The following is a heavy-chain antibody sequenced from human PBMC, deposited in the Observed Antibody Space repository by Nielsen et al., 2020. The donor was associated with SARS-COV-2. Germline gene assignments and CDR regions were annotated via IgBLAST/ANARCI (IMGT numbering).Heavy chain of an antibody. CDR2: IIPIFGTA. CDR1: GGTFSSYA. D-gene: IGHD1-26*01. CDR3: ARDRGSYYRSNWFDP. Sequence: SVKVSCKASGGTFSSYAISWVRQAPGQGLEWMGGIIPIFGTANYAQKFQGRVTITADKSTSTAYMELSSLRSEDTAVYYCARDRGSYYRSNWFDPWGQGTLVTVSS. V-gene: IGHV1-69*06. J-gene: IGHJ5*02.